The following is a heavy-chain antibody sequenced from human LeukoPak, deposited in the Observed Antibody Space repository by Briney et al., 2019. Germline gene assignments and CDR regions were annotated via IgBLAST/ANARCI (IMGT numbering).Heavy chain of an antibody. CDR2: ISDSGDST. J-gene: IGHJ4*02. V-gene: IGHV3-23*01. CDR1: GFTFSSHA. D-gene: IGHD6-19*01. Sequence: SGGSLRLSCAASGFTFSSHAMSRVRQAPGKGLEWVSDISDSGDSTSYADSVKGRFTISRDNPKNMVYLQMISLRAEDMAVYYCAKAAPSGGWSTIYFDYWGQGTLVTVSS. CDR3: AKAAPSGGWSTIYFDY.